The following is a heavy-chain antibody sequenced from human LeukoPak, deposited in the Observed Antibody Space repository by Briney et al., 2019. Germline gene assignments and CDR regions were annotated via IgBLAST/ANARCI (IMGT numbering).Heavy chain of an antibody. J-gene: IGHJ4*02. Sequence: PGGSLRLSCVASGFTFDDHAMSWVRQAPGKGLEWVSGINWNGGSTGYADSVKGRFTISRDNAKNSLYLQMNSLRAEDAALYYCARDGPPLITMVRGYYFDYWGQGTLITVSS. CDR3: ARDGPPLITMVRGYYFDY. CDR2: INWNGGST. V-gene: IGHV3-20*04. D-gene: IGHD3-10*01. CDR1: GFTFDDHA.